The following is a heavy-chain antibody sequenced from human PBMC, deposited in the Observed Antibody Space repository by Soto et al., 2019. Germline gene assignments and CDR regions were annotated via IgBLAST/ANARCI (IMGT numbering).Heavy chain of an antibody. CDR1: GGTFSSYA. D-gene: IGHD3-22*01. CDR2: IIPIFGTA. CDR3: ARGKGYYYDSSGLYGMDV. V-gene: IGHV1-69*13. Sequence: SVKVSCKASGGTFSSYAISWVRQAPGQGLEWMGGIIPIFGTANYAQKFQGRVTITADESTSTAYMELSSLRSEDTAVYYCARGKGYYYDSSGLYGMDVWGHGTTVTVSS. J-gene: IGHJ6*02.